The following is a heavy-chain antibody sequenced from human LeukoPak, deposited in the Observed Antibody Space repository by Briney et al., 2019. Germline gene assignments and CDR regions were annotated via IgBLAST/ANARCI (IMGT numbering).Heavy chain of an antibody. CDR2: VAPLLETT. D-gene: IGHD1-26*01. CDR3: ARDRIVGALGWLDP. CDR1: GGTFSSYS. V-gene: IGHV1-69*13. Sequence: SVKLSCKAPGGTFSSYSITCVRQAPGQGLEWMGGVAPLLETTNYAPKFRGRMTITADESTSTAYMELTSLRSDDTAVYYCARDRIVGALGWLDPWGQGTLVTVSS. J-gene: IGHJ5*02.